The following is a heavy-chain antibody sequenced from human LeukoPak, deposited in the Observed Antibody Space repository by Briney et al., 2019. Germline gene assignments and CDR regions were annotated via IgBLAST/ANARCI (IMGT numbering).Heavy chain of an antibody. CDR1: GFTFSSYS. CDR3: ARSGDDYVWGSYRYYYFDY. J-gene: IGHJ4*02. D-gene: IGHD3-16*02. Sequence: GGSLRLSCAASGFTFSSYSMNWVRQAPGKGLEWVSSISSSSSYIYYADSVKGRFTISRDNAKNSLYLQMNSPRAEDTAVYYCARSGDDYVWGSYRYYYFDYWGQGTLVTVSS. CDR2: ISSSSSYI. V-gene: IGHV3-21*01.